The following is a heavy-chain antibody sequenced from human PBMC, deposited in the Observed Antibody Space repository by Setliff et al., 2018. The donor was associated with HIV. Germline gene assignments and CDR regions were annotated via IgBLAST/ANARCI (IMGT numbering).Heavy chain of an antibody. Sequence: SETLSLTCTVSGYSISSGYYWGFIRQPPGQGLEWIGSIFHSGSTYYNPSLKSRVTMSVDTSENQFSLKLRSVTAAETAVYYCARCSVGWSREEHPRSGGAFHIWGQGSMVTVSS. CDR3: ARCSVGWSREEHPRSGGAFHI. D-gene: IGHD3-3*01. CDR2: IFHSGST. J-gene: IGHJ3*02. V-gene: IGHV4-38-2*02. CDR1: GYSISSGYY.